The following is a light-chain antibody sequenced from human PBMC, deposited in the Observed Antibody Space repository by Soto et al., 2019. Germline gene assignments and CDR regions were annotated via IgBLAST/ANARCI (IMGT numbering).Light chain of an antibody. V-gene: IGLV2-23*02. Sequence: QSALTQPASVSGSPGQSITISCTGTSSDVGSCNCVSWYQQHPGKAPTLMIYEVNKRPSGISNRFSGSKSGNTASLTISGLQAEDEADYYCCSSGGSPNGVFGGGTKLTVL. CDR3: CSSGGSPNGV. J-gene: IGLJ3*02. CDR2: EVN. CDR1: SSDVGSCNC.